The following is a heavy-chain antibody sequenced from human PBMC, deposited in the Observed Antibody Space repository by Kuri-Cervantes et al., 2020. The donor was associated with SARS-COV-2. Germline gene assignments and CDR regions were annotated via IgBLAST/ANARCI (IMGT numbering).Heavy chain of an antibody. CDR1: GDSISSGNHY. CDR3: ARGVQQWLAHYYFDY. V-gene: IGHV4-61*09. CDR2: VYTNGRT. J-gene: IGHJ4*02. Sequence: SQTLSLTCAVSGDSISSGNHYWSWIRQPAGKGLEWIGYVYTNGRTNYNPSLKSRVTISVDTSKNQFSLKLSSVTAADTAVYYCARGVQQWLAHYYFDYWGQGTLVTVSS. D-gene: IGHD6-19*01.